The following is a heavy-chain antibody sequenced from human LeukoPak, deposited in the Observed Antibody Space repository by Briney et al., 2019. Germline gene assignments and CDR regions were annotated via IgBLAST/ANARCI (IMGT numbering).Heavy chain of an antibody. D-gene: IGHD1-26*01. Sequence: SETLSLTCTVSGGSISNYFWSWIRQPPGKGLEWIGYIFISGGTNYNPSLKSRVTMSEDRPKNQFSLELSSVTAADTAVYYCARLADTTVANYYLDYWGQGTLVTVSS. CDR2: IFISGGT. V-gene: IGHV4-4*09. J-gene: IGHJ4*02. CDR1: GGSISNYF. CDR3: ARLADTTVANYYLDY.